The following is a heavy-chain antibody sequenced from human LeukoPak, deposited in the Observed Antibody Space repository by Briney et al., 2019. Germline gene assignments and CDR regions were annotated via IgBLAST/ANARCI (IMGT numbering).Heavy chain of an antibody. D-gene: IGHD1-26*01. CDR3: ANSLRCSGSSLGY. CDR1: GYTFTGYF. Sequence: GASVKVSCKASGYTFTGYFMHWVRQAPGQGLEWMGRINPDSGGTNYAQKFQGRVTMTRDTSISTAYMELSRLRSDDTAVYYCANSLRCSGSSLGYWGQGTLVTVSS. J-gene: IGHJ4*02. V-gene: IGHV1-2*06. CDR2: INPDSGGT.